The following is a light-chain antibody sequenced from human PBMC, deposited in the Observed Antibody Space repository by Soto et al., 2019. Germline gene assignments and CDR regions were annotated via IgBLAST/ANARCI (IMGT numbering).Light chain of an antibody. CDR1: QSVSSY. Sequence: EIVMTQSPATLSVSPGERATLSCRASQSVSSYLAWYQQKPGQAPRLLIYGASTGATGIPARFSGSGSGTEFILTISSLRSEDFAVYYCQQYSKWPLTFGGGTK. CDR3: QQYSKWPLT. CDR2: GAS. V-gene: IGKV3-15*01. J-gene: IGKJ4*01.